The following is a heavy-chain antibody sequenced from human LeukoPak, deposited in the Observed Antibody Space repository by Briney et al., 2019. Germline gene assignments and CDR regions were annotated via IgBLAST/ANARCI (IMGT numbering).Heavy chain of an antibody. D-gene: IGHD6-19*01. Sequence: SETLSLTCTVSGGSISSSSYYWGWIRQPPGKGLEWIGSIYYSGSTYYNPSLKSRVTISVDTSKNQLSLKLSSVTAADTAVYYCARGQARLAWFDPWGQGTLVTVSS. J-gene: IGHJ5*02. CDR2: IYYSGST. CDR1: GGSISSSSYY. V-gene: IGHV4-39*07. CDR3: ARGQARLAWFDP.